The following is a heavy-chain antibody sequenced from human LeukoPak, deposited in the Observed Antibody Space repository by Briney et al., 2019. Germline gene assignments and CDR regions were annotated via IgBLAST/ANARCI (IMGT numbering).Heavy chain of an antibody. CDR2: IFYYGSS. D-gene: IGHD3/OR15-3a*01. V-gene: IGHV4-39*01. CDR3: ARHSVTEMVFGFDN. Sequence: PSETLSLTCSVSGGSLNSVRFYWGWIRQPPGKGLEWIATIFYYGSSYYNPSLKSRVTISVDTSKSQFSLELSSVTAADTAIYYCARHSVTEMVFGFDNWGQRTLVTVSS. J-gene: IGHJ4*02. CDR1: GGSLNSVRFY.